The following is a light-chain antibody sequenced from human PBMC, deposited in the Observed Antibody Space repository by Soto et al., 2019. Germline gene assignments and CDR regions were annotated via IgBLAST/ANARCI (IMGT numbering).Light chain of an antibody. CDR2: DVH. Sequence: QSALTQPASVSGSPGQSITISCTGNSSDVGGYDFVSWYQQHLGKVPKVIIYDVHNRPSGVSNRFSGSKSGNTASLTISGLQAEDEADYYCTSYTTNSTVVFGGGTKLTVL. J-gene: IGLJ2*01. V-gene: IGLV2-14*03. CDR3: TSYTTNSTVV. CDR1: SSDVGGYDF.